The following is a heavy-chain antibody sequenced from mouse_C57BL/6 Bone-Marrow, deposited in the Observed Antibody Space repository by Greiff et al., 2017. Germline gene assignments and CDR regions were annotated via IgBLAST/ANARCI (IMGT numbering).Heavy chain of an antibody. V-gene: IGHV5-4*01. CDR1: GFTFSSYA. D-gene: IGHD1-1*01. CDR2: ISDGGSYT. CDR3: STVVASYYFDY. Sequence: VQLMESGGGLVKPGGSLKLSCAASGFTFSSYAMSWVRQTPEKRLEWVATISDGGSYTYYPDNVKGRFTISRDNAKNNLYLQMSHLKSEDTAMYYCSTVVASYYFDYGGQGTTLTVSS. J-gene: IGHJ2*01.